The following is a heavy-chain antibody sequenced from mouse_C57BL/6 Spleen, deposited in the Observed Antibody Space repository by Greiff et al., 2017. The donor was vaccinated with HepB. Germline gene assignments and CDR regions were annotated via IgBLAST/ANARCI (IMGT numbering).Heavy chain of an antibody. CDR2: IYPGSGST. D-gene: IGHD1-1*01. J-gene: IGHJ1*03. Sequence: VQLQQPGAELVKPGASVKMSCKASGYTFTSYWITWVKQRPGQGLEWIGDIYPGSGSTNYNEKFKSKATLTVDTSSSTAYMQLSSLTSEDSAVYYCARGPTVVADWYFDVWGTGTTVTVSS. V-gene: IGHV1-55*01. CDR3: ARGPTVVADWYFDV. CDR1: GYTFTSYW.